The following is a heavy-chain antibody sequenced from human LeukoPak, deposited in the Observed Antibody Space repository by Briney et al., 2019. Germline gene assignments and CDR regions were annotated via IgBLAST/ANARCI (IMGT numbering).Heavy chain of an antibody. CDR2: IIPILGIA. CDR3: ARVVDDSRSDYFDY. V-gene: IGHV1-69*04. Sequence: SVKVSCKASGYTFTSYAISWVRQAPGQGLEWMGRIIPILGIANYAQKFQGRVTITADKSTSTAYMGLSSLRSEDTAVYYCARVVDDSRSDYFDYWGQGTLVTVSS. J-gene: IGHJ4*02. D-gene: IGHD3-22*01. CDR1: GYTFTSYA.